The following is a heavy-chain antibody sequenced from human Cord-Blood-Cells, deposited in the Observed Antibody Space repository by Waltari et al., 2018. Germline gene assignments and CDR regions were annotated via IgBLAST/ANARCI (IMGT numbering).Heavy chain of an antibody. CDR3: ARDRTWSY. J-gene: IGHJ4*02. D-gene: IGHD1-7*01. CDR1: GYNFTSYA. CDR2: INGGNGNT. V-gene: IGHV1-3*01. Sequence: QVQLVQPGAEVTKPGASAKVSCKASGYNFTSYAMHWVRHAPGQRLEWMGWINGGNGNTKYSQKFQGRVTITRDTSASTAYMELSRLRSEGTAVYYCARDRTWSYWSQGTLVTVSS.